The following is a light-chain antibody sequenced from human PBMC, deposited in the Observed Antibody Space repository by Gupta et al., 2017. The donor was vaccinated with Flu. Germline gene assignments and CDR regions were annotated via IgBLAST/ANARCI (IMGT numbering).Light chain of an antibody. CDR1: QGISSY. V-gene: IGKV1-8*01. CDR3: QQYYSYAFT. J-gene: IGKJ3*01. CDR2: AAS. Sequence: DRVTITCRASQGISSYLAWYQQKPGKAPKLLIYAASTLQSGVPSRFSGSGSGTDFTLTISCLQSEDFATYYCQQYYSYAFTFGPGTKVDIK.